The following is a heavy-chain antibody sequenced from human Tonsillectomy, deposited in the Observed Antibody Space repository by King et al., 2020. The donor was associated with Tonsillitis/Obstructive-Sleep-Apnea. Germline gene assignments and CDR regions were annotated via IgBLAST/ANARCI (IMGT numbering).Heavy chain of an antibody. V-gene: IGHV3-30*01. CDR2: ISYDGRNK. CDR1: GFTFSTYA. D-gene: IGHD2-15*01. Sequence: VQLVESGGGVVQPGRSLRLSCAASGFTFSTYAMHWVRQAPGKGLEWVAVISYDGRNKYYADSVKGRFNISSDNSKNTLYLQMNRLRAEDTAVYYCARAPGGDCSSTSCYSLGYCSGGSCPGAFDIWGQGTMVTVSS. CDR3: ARAPGGDCSSTSCYSLGYCSGGSCPGAFDI. J-gene: IGHJ3*02.